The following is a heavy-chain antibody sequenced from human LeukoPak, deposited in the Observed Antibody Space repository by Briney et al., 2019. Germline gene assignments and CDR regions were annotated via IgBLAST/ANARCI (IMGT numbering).Heavy chain of an antibody. CDR3: ATSRGFCSSASCRYYYYGLDV. Sequence: GGSLRLSCAAPGFTFSSFSMNWVRQAPGKGLEWVSSISSSTSYIYYADTVKGRFTISRDNANNSLYLQMSSLRAEDTAVYYCATSRGFCSSASCRYYYYGLDVRGQGTTVTVSS. J-gene: IGHJ6*02. CDR1: GFTFSSFS. D-gene: IGHD2-2*01. V-gene: IGHV3-21*01. CDR2: ISSSTSYI.